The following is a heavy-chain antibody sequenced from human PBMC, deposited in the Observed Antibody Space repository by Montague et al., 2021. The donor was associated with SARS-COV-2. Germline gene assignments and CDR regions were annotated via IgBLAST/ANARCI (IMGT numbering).Heavy chain of an antibody. J-gene: IGHJ4*02. V-gene: IGHV6-1*01. D-gene: IGHD2-21*01. Sequence: NEYAPSVKSRITITPDTSKNQLSLQLPSVTPEDTAVYYCTRAVCGGQDYWGQGSLVTFSS. CDR3: TRAVCGGQDY. CDR2: N.